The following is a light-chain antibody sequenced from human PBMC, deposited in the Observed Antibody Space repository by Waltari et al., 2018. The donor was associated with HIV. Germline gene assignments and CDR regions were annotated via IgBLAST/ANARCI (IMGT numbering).Light chain of an antibody. CDR2: LGS. Sequence: DWYLQKPGQSPQVLMYLGSSRASGVPDRFSGSGSGTDFTLKISRVEAEDVGLYYCMQALQTPITFGQGTRLEIK. V-gene: IGKV2-28*01. J-gene: IGKJ5*01. CDR3: MQALQTPIT.